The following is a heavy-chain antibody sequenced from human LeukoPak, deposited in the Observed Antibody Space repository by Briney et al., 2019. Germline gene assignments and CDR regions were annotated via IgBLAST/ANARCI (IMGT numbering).Heavy chain of an antibody. CDR2: IYSGGST. Sequence: GGSLRLSCAASGFTVSSNYMSWVRQAPGKGLEWVSVIYSGGSTYYADSVKGRFTISRDNSKNTLYLQMNSLRAEDTAVYYCARDQISPRGYSSGGSCYPTFYYFDYWGQGTLVTVSS. CDR3: ARDQISPRGYSSGGSCYPTFYYFDY. V-gene: IGHV3-53*01. CDR1: GFTVSSNY. J-gene: IGHJ4*02. D-gene: IGHD2-15*01.